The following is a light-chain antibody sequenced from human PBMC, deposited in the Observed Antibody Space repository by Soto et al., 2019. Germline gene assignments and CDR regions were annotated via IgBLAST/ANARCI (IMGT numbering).Light chain of an antibody. CDR3: QQANSFPRT. J-gene: IGKJ1*01. V-gene: IGKV1D-12*01. CDR2: SAS. CDR1: QAISTW. Sequence: DIQMTQSPSSVSASVGDRVTITCRASQAISTWLAWYQQNPGKAPKLLIYSASNLQSGVPSRFSGSVSGTGFTLTISSLQPEDFATYYCQQANSFPRTLGKGTKVVIK.